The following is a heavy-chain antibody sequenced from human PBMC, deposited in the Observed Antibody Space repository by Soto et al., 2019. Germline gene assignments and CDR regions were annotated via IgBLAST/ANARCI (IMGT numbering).Heavy chain of an antibody. J-gene: IGHJ4*02. CDR3: AHRLSGYNWNGGYFDY. CDR2: IYWDDDK. D-gene: IGHD1-1*01. V-gene: IGHV2-5*02. Sequence: QITLKESAPTRVKPTQTLTLTCTFSGFSLTSRPMGVGWIRQPPGKALEWLAFIYWDDDKRYSPSLRSRLTITKDTSGNQFVLTMTNMDPVDTATYYCAHRLSGYNWNGGYFDYWGQGALVTVSS. CDR1: GFSLTSRPMG.